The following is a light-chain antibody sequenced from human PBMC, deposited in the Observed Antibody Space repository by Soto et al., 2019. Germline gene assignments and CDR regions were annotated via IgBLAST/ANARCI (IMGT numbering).Light chain of an antibody. CDR3: QQYNNWPWT. CDR1: QSVSGN. Sequence: EVVMTQSPATLCLSPGERATLSCRASQSVSGNLAWYQQRPGQAPRLLIYGSSTRATGVPARFSGSGSATEFSLTISSLQSEDSALYHCQQYNNWPWTFGQGTKXEIK. V-gene: IGKV3-15*01. J-gene: IGKJ1*01. CDR2: GSS.